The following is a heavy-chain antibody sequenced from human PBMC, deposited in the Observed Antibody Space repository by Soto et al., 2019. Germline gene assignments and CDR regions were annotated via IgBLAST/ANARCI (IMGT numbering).Heavy chain of an antibody. CDR1: GGSISSGGYY. CDR3: ARGYGRNFDY. Sequence: PSETLSLTCTVSGGSISSGGYYWSWIRQHPGKGLEWIGYIYYSGNTYYNPSLKSRVSISVDTSKNQFSLNLNSVTAADTAVYYCARGYGRNFDYWGQGTLVTVSS. J-gene: IGHJ4*02. V-gene: IGHV4-31*03. D-gene: IGHD5-18*01. CDR2: IYYSGNT.